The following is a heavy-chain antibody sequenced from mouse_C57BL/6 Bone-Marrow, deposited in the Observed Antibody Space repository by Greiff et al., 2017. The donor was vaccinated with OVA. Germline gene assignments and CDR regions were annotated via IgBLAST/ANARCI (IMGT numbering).Heavy chain of an antibody. Sequence: QVQLQQSGAELVRPGTSVKMSCKASGYTFTNYWIGWAKQRPGHGLEWIGDIYPGGGYTNYNAKFKGKATLTADKSSSTAYMQFSSLTSEDSAIYYCARWGPASYYAMDYWGQGTSVTVSS. CDR3: ARWGPASYYAMDY. CDR2: IYPGGGYT. CDR1: GYTFTNYW. V-gene: IGHV1-63*01. J-gene: IGHJ4*01.